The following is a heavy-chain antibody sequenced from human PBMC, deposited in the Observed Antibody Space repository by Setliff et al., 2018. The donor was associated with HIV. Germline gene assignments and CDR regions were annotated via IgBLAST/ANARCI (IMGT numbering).Heavy chain of an antibody. CDR2: IYSSGNT. V-gene: IGHV4-61*02. Sequence: SETLSLTCTVSGGSIRSDSYYWTWIRQPAGEGLEWIGRIYSSGNTNYNPSLESRVTISVDTSKNQFSLKLSSVTAADTAVYYCAREEKLPAVAGTMYYYYAMDVWGQGTTVTVSS. CDR3: AREEKLPAVAGTMYYYYAMDV. CDR1: GGSIRSDSYY. D-gene: IGHD6-19*01. J-gene: IGHJ6*02.